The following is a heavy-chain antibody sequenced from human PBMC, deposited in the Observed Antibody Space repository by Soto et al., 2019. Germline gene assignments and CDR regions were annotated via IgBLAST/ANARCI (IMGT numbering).Heavy chain of an antibody. CDR3: ARDQGIHYCGGVCYSECYFEL. CDR1: GYTFTNYA. J-gene: IGHJ2*01. V-gene: IGHV1-3*01. D-gene: IGHD2-21*01. CDR2: LNPGNGNT. Sequence: QVQLVQSGAEVKEPGASVKVSCRASGYTFTNYAIHWVRQAPGQRLEWMGWLNPGNGNTKYPQKCQCRVTITRDTSASTAYMFLRSLRSEDTAVYYCARDQGIHYCGGVCYSECYFELWGRGTLVTVSS.